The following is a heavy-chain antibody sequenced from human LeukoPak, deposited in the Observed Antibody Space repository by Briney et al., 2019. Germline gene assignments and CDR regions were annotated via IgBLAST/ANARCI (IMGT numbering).Heavy chain of an antibody. J-gene: IGHJ5*02. Sequence: PGGSLRLSCAASGFTFSEYWMTWVRQDPGKGLEWVANIKQDGSEKYYEDSAKGRFTISRDNAYNSLYLEMHSLRVEDTGFYYCAKEDYSSGFDPWGQGTLVTVSS. V-gene: IGHV3-7*01. CDR1: GFTFSEYW. CDR2: IKQDGSEK. CDR3: AKEDYSSGFDP. D-gene: IGHD3-10*01.